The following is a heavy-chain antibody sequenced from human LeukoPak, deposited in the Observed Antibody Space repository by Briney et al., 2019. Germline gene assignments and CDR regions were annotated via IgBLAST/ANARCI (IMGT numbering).Heavy chain of an antibody. CDR1: GGSISSYC. J-gene: IGHJ3*02. CDR2: IYSSGTI. CDR3: ARGPSGLRSPFNT. V-gene: IGHV4-4*07. Sequence: SETLSLTYTVSGGSISSYCWSWIRQPAGKGLEWIGRIYSSGTINFNPSLKSRVTMSVDTSRNQVSLKLTSVTAADTAVYYCARGPSGLRSPFNTWGQGTTVTVSS. D-gene: IGHD5-12*01.